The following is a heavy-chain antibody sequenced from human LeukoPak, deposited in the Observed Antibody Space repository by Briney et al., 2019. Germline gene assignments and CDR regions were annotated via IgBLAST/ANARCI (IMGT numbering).Heavy chain of an antibody. CDR2: IKQDGSEK. CDR1: GFTFXSYX. Sequence: AXXGFTFXSYXXSWVRQAPGKGXXGVANIKQDGSEKYYVDSVKGRFTISRDNAKNSLYLQMNSLRAEDTAVYYCARDHSIRRCDYWGQGTLVTVSS. CDR3: ARDHSIRRCDY. V-gene: IGHV3-7*01. J-gene: IGHJ4*02. D-gene: IGHD2/OR15-2a*01.